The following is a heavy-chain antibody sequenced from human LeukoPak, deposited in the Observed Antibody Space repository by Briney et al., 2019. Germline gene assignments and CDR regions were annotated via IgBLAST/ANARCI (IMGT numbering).Heavy chain of an antibody. CDR3: ARDWRYCSGGSCSYYFDY. D-gene: IGHD2-15*01. J-gene: IGHJ4*02. CDR1: GGPISSYY. V-gene: IGHV4-4*07. CDR2: IYTSGST. Sequence: NTSETLSLTCTVSGGPISSYYWSWIRQPAGKGLEWIGRIYTSGSTNYNPSLNTRVTISVDKSKSHFSLKLTSVTAADTAVYYCARDWRYCSGGSCSYYFDYWGQGALVTVSS.